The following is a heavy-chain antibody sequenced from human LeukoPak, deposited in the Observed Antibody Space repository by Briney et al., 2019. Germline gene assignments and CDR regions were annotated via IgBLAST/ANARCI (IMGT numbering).Heavy chain of an antibody. CDR1: GFNFSTYG. CDR2: IWYDGSIK. CDR3: AKEVKGLGHGMDV. D-gene: IGHD3-10*01. V-gene: IGHV3-33*06. Sequence: GGSLRLSCAASGFNFSTYGMHWVRQAPGKGLEWVAVIWYDGSIKNYADSVKGRFTISRDNSKNTVYLQMDSLRAEDTALYYCAKEVKGLGHGMDVWGQGATVTVSS. J-gene: IGHJ6*02.